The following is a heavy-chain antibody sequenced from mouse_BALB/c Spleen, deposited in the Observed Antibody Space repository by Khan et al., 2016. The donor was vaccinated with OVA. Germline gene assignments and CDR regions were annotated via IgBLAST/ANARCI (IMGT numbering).Heavy chain of an antibody. J-gene: IGHJ3*01. CDR1: GYTFTDYY. V-gene: IGHV1-77*01. D-gene: IGHD1-2*01. CDR2: IYPGSGNT. Sequence: QVQLKESGAELARPGASVKLSCKASGYTFTDYYINWVKQRTGQGLEWIGEIYPGSGNTYYNEKLKDKATLTADKSSTTAYMQLSSLTSEDSAVYFCARRNYFGYTFAYWGQGTLVTVSA. CDR3: ARRNYFGYTFAY.